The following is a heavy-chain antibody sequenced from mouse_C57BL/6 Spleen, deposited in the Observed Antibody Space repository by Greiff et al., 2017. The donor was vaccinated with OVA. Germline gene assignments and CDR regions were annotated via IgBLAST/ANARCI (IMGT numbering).Heavy chain of an antibody. CDR1: GYTFTSYW. Sequence: QVQLQQPGAELVMPGASVKLSCKASGYTFTSYWMHWVKQRPGQGLEWIGEIDPSDSYTNYNQKFKGKSTLTVDKSSSTAYMQLSSLTSEDSAVYYCARGGNGYAMDYWGQGTSVTVSS. J-gene: IGHJ4*01. CDR3: ARGGNGYAMDY. V-gene: IGHV1-69*01. CDR2: IDPSDSYT. D-gene: IGHD2-1*01.